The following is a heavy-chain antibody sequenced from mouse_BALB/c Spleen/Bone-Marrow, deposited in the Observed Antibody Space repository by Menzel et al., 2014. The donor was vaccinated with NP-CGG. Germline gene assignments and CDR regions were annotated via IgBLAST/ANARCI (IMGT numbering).Heavy chain of an antibody. CDR3: AREYRYDGEDYFDY. CDR1: GFSLSRYS. V-gene: IGHV2-6-4*01. J-gene: IGHJ2*01. CDR2: IWGGGST. D-gene: IGHD2-14*01. Sequence: VKLVESGPGLVAPSQSLSITCTVSGFSLSRYSVHWVRQPPGKGLEWLGMIWGGGSTDYNSALKSRLSISKDNSKSQVFLKMNSLQTDDTAMYYCAREYRYDGEDYFDYGGQGTTLTVSS.